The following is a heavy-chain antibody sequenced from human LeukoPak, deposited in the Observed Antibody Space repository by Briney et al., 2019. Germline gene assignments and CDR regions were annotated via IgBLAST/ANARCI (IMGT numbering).Heavy chain of an antibody. V-gene: IGHV4-61*02. CDR2: IYTSGST. CDR3: AREASSGSGNYYLDY. D-gene: IGHD3-10*01. J-gene: IGHJ4*02. Sequence: KPSETLSLTCTVSGGSISSGSYYWSWIRQPAGKGLEWIGRIYTSGSTNYNPSLKSRVTMSLDKSKSQFSLKLNSVTAADTAIYYCAREASSGSGNYYLDYWGQGTLVSVSS. CDR1: GGSISSGSYY.